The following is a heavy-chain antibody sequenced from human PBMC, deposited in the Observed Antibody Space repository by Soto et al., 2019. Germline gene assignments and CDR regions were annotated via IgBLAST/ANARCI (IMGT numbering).Heavy chain of an antibody. CDR3: ARDKGEGKVGATLYYFDY. J-gene: IGHJ4*02. V-gene: IGHV1-2*02. D-gene: IGHD1-26*01. CDR1: GYTFTGYY. CDR2: INPNSGGT. Sequence: ASVKVSCKASGYTFTGYYMHWVRQAPGQGLEWMGWINPNSGGTNYAQKFQGRVTMTRDTSISTAYMELSRLRSDDTAVYYCARDKGEGKVGATLYYFDYWGQGTLVTVSS.